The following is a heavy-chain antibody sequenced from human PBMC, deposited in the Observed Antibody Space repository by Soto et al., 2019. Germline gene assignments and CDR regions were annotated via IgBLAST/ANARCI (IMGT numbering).Heavy chain of an antibody. Sequence: SETLSLTCAVYGGSFSGYYWSWIRQPPGKGLEWIGEINHSGSTNYNPSLKSRVTISVDTSKNQFSLKLSSVTAADTAVYYCATMGTPATGLYYFDNWGQGTMVTVS. J-gene: IGHJ4*02. CDR3: ATMGTPATGLYYFDN. CDR2: INHSGST. CDR1: GGSFSGYY. D-gene: IGHD1-7*01. V-gene: IGHV4-34*01.